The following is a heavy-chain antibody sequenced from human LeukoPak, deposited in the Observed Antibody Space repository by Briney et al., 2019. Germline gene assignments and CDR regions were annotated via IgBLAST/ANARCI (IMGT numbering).Heavy chain of an antibody. Sequence: PSETLSLTCTVSGGSISSYYWSWIRQPPGKGLEWIGYIYYSESTNYNPSLKSRVTISVDTSKNQFSLKLSSVTAADTAVYYCARGAESITMVRGVIIKAFDIWGQGTMVTVSS. D-gene: IGHD3-10*01. J-gene: IGHJ3*02. V-gene: IGHV4-59*01. CDR1: GGSISSYY. CDR2: IYYSEST. CDR3: ARGAESITMVRGVIIKAFDI.